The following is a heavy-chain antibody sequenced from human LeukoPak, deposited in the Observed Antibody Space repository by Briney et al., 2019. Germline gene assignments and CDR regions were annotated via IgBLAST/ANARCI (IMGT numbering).Heavy chain of an antibody. CDR1: GYTFTSYY. CDR3: AREGSPDCTNGVCKGDWFDP. D-gene: IGHD2-8*01. V-gene: IGHV1-46*01. CDR2: INPSGGST. Sequence: EASVKVSCKASGYTFTSYYMHWVRQAPGQGLEWMGIINPSGGSTSYAQKFQGRVTMTRDMSTSTVYMELSSLRSEDTAVYYCAREGSPDCTNGVCKGDWFDPWGQGTLVTVSS. J-gene: IGHJ5*02.